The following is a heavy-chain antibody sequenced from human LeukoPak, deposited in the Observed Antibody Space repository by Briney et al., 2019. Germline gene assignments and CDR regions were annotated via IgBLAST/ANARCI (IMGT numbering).Heavy chain of an antibody. V-gene: IGHV4-39*01. Sequence: PSETLSLTCTVSGGSISSSSYYWGWIRQPPGTGLEWIGSIYYSGSTYYNPSLKSRVTISVDTSKNQFSLKLGSVTAADTAVYYCAHTPCSGGSCYVYWGQGTLVTVSS. D-gene: IGHD2-15*01. CDR1: GGSISSSSYY. CDR3: AHTPCSGGSCYVY. J-gene: IGHJ4*02. CDR2: IYYSGST.